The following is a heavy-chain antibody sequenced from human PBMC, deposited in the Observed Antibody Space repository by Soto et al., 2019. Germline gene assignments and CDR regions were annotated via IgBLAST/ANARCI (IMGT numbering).Heavy chain of an antibody. J-gene: IGHJ5*02. D-gene: IGHD3-16*01. CDR3: ERGALGPGFDP. CDR1: GGSISSYY. CDR2: IYYSGST. Sequence: ASETLSLTFTVSGGSISSYYWSWIRQPPGKGLEWIGYIYYSGSTNYNPSLKSRVTISVDTSKNQFSLKLSSVTAADTAVYYCERGALGPGFDPWGQGTLVTVSS. V-gene: IGHV4-59*01.